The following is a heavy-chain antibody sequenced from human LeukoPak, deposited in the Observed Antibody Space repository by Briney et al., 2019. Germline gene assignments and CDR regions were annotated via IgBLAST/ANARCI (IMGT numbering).Heavy chain of an antibody. J-gene: IGHJ5*02. V-gene: IGHV1-69*13. CDR1: GGTFSSYA. CDR3: AQGGRIEKLIVVVPAAIHLWFDP. CDR2: IIPIFGTA. Sequence: SVKVSCKASGGTFSSYAISWVRQAPGQGLEWMGGIIPIFGTANYAQKFQGRVTITADESTSTAYMELGSLRSEDTAVYYCAQGGRIEKLIVVVPAAIHLWFDPWGQGTLVTVSS. D-gene: IGHD2-2*01.